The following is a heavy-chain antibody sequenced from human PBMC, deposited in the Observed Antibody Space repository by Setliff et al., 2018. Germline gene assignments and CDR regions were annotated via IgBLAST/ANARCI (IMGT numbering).Heavy chain of an antibody. V-gene: IGHV1-46*01. D-gene: IGHD3-10*02. CDR1: GYTFTGYY. CDR2: IDPSGDYT. Sequence: VASVKVSCKASGYTFTGYYMHWVRQAPGQGLEWMGIIDPSGDYTNYAQKFQGRVTMTRDTSTSTVYMELSSLRTEDTAVYYCAREMLVVRGVNSYYYYMDVWGKGTTVTVSS. CDR3: AREMLVVRGVNSYYYYMDV. J-gene: IGHJ6*03.